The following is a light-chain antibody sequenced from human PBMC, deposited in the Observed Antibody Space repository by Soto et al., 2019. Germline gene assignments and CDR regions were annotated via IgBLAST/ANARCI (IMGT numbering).Light chain of an antibody. Sequence: DIQMTKSPSSLSASVGDRVTITCRASQGISNYLAWYQQKPGKVPKLLIYAASTLQSGVPSRFSGSGSGTDFTLTISGLQPEDVATYFCQKYNIVPLTFGGGTKVEIK. V-gene: IGKV1-27*01. CDR3: QKYNIVPLT. J-gene: IGKJ4*01. CDR1: QGISNY. CDR2: AAS.